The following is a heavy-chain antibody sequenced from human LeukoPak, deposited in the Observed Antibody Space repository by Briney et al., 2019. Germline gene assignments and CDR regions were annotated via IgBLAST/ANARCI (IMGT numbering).Heavy chain of an antibody. CDR3: ARHSGSSFHPYYYMDV. J-gene: IGHJ6*03. CDR1: GYSFTSYW. V-gene: IGHV5-51*01. Sequence: GESLKISCKGSGYSFTSYWIGWVRQMPGKGLEWMGIIYPGDSDTRYSPSFQGQVTISADKSISTAYLQWSSLKASDTAMYYCARHSGSSFHPYYYMDVWGKGTTVTVSS. CDR2: IYPGDSDT. D-gene: IGHD6-13*01.